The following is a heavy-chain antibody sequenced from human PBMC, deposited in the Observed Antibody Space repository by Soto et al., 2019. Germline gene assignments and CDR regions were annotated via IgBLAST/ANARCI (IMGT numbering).Heavy chain of an antibody. D-gene: IGHD3-10*01. J-gene: IGHJ5*02. CDR2: IHYSGGT. Sequence: KSSETLSLTCSVTGASVSSHSWSWIRQSPGKGLEWIGYIHYSGGTNYTPSLRSRVTISVETSKNQLSLNLTSLTAADTDVYYCARGGTYGSAVYNWFDPWGQGTLVTVSS. CDR1: GASVSSHS. CDR3: ARGGTYGSAVYNWFDP. V-gene: IGHV4-59*02.